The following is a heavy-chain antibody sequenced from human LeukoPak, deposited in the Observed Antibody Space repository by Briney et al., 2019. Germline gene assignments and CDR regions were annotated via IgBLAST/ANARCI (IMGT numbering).Heavy chain of an antibody. J-gene: IGHJ1*01. Sequence: KPSETLSLTCTVSGGSISSYHWTWIRQPPGKGLEWIGEINHGGSTNYNPSLKSRVTISIDTSKNQFSLKLSSVTAADTAFYYCARYLDYGGNSRVFQHWGQGTLVTVSS. CDR1: GGSISSYH. CDR3: ARYLDYGGNSRVFQH. D-gene: IGHD4-23*01. V-gene: IGHV4-34*01. CDR2: INHGGST.